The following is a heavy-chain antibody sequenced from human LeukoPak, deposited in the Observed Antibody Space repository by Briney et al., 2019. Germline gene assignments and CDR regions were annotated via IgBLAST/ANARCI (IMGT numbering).Heavy chain of an antibody. Sequence: SETLSLTSAVYGGSFSGYYWGWLRQPPGKGLEWIGSIYYGGSTYYNPSLKRRVTISVDTSKNQFSLKMSSVTAADTAVYSCARQYFLILSLYYFDYWGQGTLVTVSS. J-gene: IGHJ4*02. V-gene: IGHV4-34*01. CDR3: ARQYFLILSLYYFDY. D-gene: IGHD3-10*02. CDR1: GGSFSGYY. CDR2: IYYGGST.